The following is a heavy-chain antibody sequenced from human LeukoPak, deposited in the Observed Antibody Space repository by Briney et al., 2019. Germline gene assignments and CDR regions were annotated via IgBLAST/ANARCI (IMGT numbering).Heavy chain of an antibody. D-gene: IGHD3-22*01. J-gene: IGHJ4*02. CDR1: GGTFSSYA. CDR2: IIPIFGTA. CDR3: GRGGGPGYYDSSGYYPY. Sequence: GASVKVSCKASGGTFSSYAISWVRQAPGQGLEWMGGIIPIFGTANYAQKFQGRVTITTDESTSTAYMELSSLRSEDTAVYYGGRGGGPGYYDSSGYYPYWGQGTLVTVSS. V-gene: IGHV1-69*05.